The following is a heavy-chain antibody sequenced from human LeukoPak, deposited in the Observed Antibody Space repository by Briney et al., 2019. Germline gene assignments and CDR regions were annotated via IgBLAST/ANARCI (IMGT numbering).Heavy chain of an antibody. Sequence: PSETLSLTCTVSGGSISSYYWSWIRQPAGKGLEWIGYIYYSGSTNYNPSLKSRVTISVDTSKNQFSLKLSSVTAADTAVYYCATSSRLRYFDWLLPFDYWGQGTLVTVSS. D-gene: IGHD3-9*01. CDR2: IYYSGST. J-gene: IGHJ4*02. CDR1: GGSISSYY. V-gene: IGHV4-59*01. CDR3: ATSSRLRYFDWLLPFDY.